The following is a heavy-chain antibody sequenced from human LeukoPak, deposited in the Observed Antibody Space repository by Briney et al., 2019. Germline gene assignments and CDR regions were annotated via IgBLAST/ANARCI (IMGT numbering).Heavy chain of an antibody. CDR3: ARAMVRGVIRKDNYYYYGMDV. J-gene: IGHJ6*04. D-gene: IGHD3-10*01. Sequence: GGSLRLSCAASGFTFSSYSMNWVRQAPGKGLEWVSSISSSSSYIYYADSVKGRFTISRDNAKNSLYLQMNSLRAEDTAVYYCARAMVRGVIRKDNYYYYGMDVWGKGTTVTVSP. CDR2: ISSSSSYI. V-gene: IGHV3-21*01. CDR1: GFTFSSYS.